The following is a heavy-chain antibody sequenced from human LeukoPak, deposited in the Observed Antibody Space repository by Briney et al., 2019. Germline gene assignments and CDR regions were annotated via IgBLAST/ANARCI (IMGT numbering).Heavy chain of an antibody. CDR3: ATVEDSSGTPGY. CDR2: FDPEDGET. V-gene: IGHV1-24*01. J-gene: IGHJ4*02. D-gene: IGHD3-22*01. Sequence: MGGFDPEDGETIYAQKFRGRVTMTEDTSTDTAYMELSSLRSEDTAVYYCATVEDSSGTPGYWGQGTLVTASS.